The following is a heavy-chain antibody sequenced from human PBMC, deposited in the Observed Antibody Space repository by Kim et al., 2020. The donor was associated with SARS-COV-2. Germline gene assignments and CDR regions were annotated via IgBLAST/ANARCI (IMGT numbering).Heavy chain of an antibody. CDR3: AKGGYGDYLTLRY. J-gene: IGHJ4*02. D-gene: IGHD4-17*01. Sequence: YAASVKCRFTISRDNSKNTLYLQMQSLRAEDTAVYYCAKGGYGDYLTLRYWGQGTLVTVSS. V-gene: IGHV3-33*06.